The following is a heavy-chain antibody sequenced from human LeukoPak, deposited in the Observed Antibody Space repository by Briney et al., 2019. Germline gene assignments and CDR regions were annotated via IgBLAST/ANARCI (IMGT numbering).Heavy chain of an antibody. CDR3: ARGATISETGYFDY. J-gene: IGHJ4*03. V-gene: IGHV4-34*01. CDR1: GGSFSTYY. Sequence: PSETLSLTCAVYGGSFSTYYWSWIGQSPGKGLEWIAEINHRGDTNYNPSVKSRVTISVDTSKNQFSLKVNSLTAADTAVYYCARGATISETGYFDYWGQGTLVTVSS. CDR2: INHRGDT. D-gene: IGHD1-1*01.